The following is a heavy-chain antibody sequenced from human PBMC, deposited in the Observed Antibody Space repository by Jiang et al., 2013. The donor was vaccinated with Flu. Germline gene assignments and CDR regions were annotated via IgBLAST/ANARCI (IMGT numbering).Heavy chain of an antibody. CDR3: ATDVATVATDAFDI. V-gene: IGHV4-39*01. J-gene: IGHJ3*02. CDR2: TFYSGST. Sequence: SGSGLVKPSETLSLTCTVSGGSISSSSKYWGWIRQPPGKGLEWIGTTFYSGSTYYKPSLKSRVAISGDTSKNQFSLRLSSVTAADTAVYYCATDVATVATDAFDIWGQGTMVTVSS. D-gene: IGHD5-12*01. CDR1: GGSISSSSKY.